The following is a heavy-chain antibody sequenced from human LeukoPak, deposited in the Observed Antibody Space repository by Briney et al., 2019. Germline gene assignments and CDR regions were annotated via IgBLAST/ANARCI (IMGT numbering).Heavy chain of an antibody. D-gene: IGHD2-15*01. CDR2: ISGSGGST. V-gene: IGHV3-23*01. Sequence: PGGSLRLSCAASGFTFSSYAMSWVRQAPGKGLEWVSAISGSGGSTYYADSVKGRFTISRDNSKNTLYLQMNSLRAEDTAVYYCAKGRGFCSGGSCYYYYYIDVWGKGTTVTVSS. CDR3: AKGRGFCSGGSCYYYYYIDV. CDR1: GFTFSSYA. J-gene: IGHJ6*03.